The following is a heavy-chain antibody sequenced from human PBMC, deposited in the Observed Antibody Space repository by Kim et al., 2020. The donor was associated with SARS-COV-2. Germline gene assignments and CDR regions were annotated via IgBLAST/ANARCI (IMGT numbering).Heavy chain of an antibody. CDR1: SFTLSNVW. V-gene: IGHV3-15*01. Sequence: GGSLRLSCAASSFTLSNVWMNWVRQAPGMGPEWVGRISRKIDGGTTDYPASAKGRFTILRDDSRNTLYLQMNSLKAEDTAMYYCTMGVMVSTSSWGQGTLVTVSS. CDR3: TMGVMVSTSS. D-gene: IGHD3-16*01. J-gene: IGHJ4*02. CDR2: ISRKIDGGTT.